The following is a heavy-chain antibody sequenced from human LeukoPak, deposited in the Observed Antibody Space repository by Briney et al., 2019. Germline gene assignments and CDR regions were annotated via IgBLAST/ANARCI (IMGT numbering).Heavy chain of an antibody. CDR2: IYGGGTT. J-gene: IGHJ4*02. Sequence: PGGSLRLSCTASGFTVSSNYMSWVRQAPGKGLEGVSVIYGGGTTYYADSVKGRFTISRDNSKNTLYLQINSLRAEDTAVYYCARVVIRSYYFDYWGQGTLVTVSS. CDR1: GFTVSSNY. CDR3: ARVVIRSYYFDY. D-gene: IGHD3-22*01. V-gene: IGHV3-53*01.